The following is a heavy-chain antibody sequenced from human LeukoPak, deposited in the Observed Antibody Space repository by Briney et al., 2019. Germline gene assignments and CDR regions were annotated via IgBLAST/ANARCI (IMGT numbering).Heavy chain of an antibody. CDR1: GYTLTELS. D-gene: IGHD3-22*01. J-gene: IGHJ4*02. Sequence: ASVKVSCKVSGYTLTELSMHWVRQAPGQGLEWMGWISAYNGNTNYAQKLQGRVTMTTDTSTSTAYMELRSLRSDDTAVYYCARDPAKYYYDSSGYYNDYWGQGTLVTVSS. CDR2: ISAYNGNT. CDR3: ARDPAKYYYDSSGYYNDY. V-gene: IGHV1-18*01.